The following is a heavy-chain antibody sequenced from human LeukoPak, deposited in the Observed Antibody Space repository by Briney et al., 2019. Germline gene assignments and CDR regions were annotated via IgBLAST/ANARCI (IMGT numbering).Heavy chain of an antibody. Sequence: GGSLRLSCAASAFTFRSYAMSWVRQAPGQGLEWVSTIRGSGVSTHYADSGKGRFTISRDNSKSTLFLQMNGLRAEDTAVYSCAKGERYSDYTGEYWYFDLWGRGTLVTVSS. V-gene: IGHV3-23*01. J-gene: IGHJ2*01. D-gene: IGHD5-12*01. CDR1: AFTFRSYA. CDR3: AKGERYSDYTGEYWYFDL. CDR2: IRGSGVST.